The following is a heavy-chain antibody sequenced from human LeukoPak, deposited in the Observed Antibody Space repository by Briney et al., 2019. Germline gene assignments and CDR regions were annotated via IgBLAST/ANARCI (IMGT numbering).Heavy chain of an antibody. J-gene: IGHJ4*02. CDR2: ISGSGGST. D-gene: IGHD4-17*01. Sequence: GGSLRLSCAASGFTFSSYAMSWVRQAPGKGLEWVSAISGSGGSTYYADSVKGRFTISRDNSKNTLYLQMNSLRAEDTAVYYCARAKRTTVTTRGDYWGQGTLVTVSS. CDR3: ARAKRTTVTTRGDY. V-gene: IGHV3-23*01. CDR1: GFTFSSYA.